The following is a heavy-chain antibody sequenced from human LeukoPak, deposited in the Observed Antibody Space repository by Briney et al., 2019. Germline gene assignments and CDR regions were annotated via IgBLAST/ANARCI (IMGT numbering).Heavy chain of an antibody. D-gene: IGHD4-11*01. CDR3: ARDSPDYRLDY. Sequence: PGGSLRLSCAASRFTFSSYAMHWVRQAPGKGLEWVAVISYDGSNKYYADSVKGRFTISRDNSKNTLYLQMNSLRAEDTAVYYCARDSPDYRLDYWGQGTLVTVSS. J-gene: IGHJ4*02. CDR1: RFTFSSYA. CDR2: ISYDGSNK. V-gene: IGHV3-30-3*01.